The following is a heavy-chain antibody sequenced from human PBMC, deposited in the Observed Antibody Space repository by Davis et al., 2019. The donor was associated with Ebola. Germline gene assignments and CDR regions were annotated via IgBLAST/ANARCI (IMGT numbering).Heavy chain of an antibody. CDR3: ARDLGLGTRLNY. Sequence: GESLKISCAASGFTFSTYGMHWVRQAPGKGLEWVSFIRYDGTDKYNADSVKGRFTISRDNSKNTLYLQMNSLRVEDTAVYHCARDLGLGTRLNYWGQGTLVTVSS. CDR1: GFTFSTYG. CDR2: IRYDGTDK. V-gene: IGHV3-30*02. J-gene: IGHJ4*02. D-gene: IGHD3/OR15-3a*01.